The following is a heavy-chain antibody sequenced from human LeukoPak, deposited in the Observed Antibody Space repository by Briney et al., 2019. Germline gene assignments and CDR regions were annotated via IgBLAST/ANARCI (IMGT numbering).Heavy chain of an antibody. J-gene: IGHJ4*02. D-gene: IGHD3-16*01. Sequence: ASVKVSCKASGYTFTSYYMHWVRQAPGQGLEWMGIINPSGSSTSYAQKFQGRVTMTRDTSTSTVYMELSSLRSEDTAVYYCFVGLDKREFDYWGQGTLVTVSS. CDR1: GYTFTSYY. V-gene: IGHV1-46*01. CDR2: INPSGSST. CDR3: FVGLDKREFDY.